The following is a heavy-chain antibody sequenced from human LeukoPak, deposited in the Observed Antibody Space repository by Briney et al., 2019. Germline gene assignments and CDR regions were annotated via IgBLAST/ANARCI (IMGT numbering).Heavy chain of an antibody. CDR1: GGSISNYY. D-gene: IGHD3-10*01. J-gene: IGHJ5*02. CDR2: IYYSGST. CDR3: ARDRHGSGSAHSFDP. V-gene: IGHV4-59*01. Sequence: SETLSLTCTVSGGSISNYYWYWIRQPPGKGLEWIGYIYYSGSTNYNPSLKSRVTISVDTSKNQFSLRLISVTAADTAVYYCARDRHGSGSAHSFDPWGQGILVTVSS.